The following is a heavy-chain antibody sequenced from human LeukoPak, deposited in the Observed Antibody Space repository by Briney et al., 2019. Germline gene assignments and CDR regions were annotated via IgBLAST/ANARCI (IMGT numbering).Heavy chain of an antibody. Sequence: QTLSLTCIVSGGSISSGGYFWSWIPQHPGKGLEWIGYIYYSGSTYYNPSLKSRVTISVDTSKNQFSMKLSSVTAADTAVYYCAAGQSRWYFDYWGQGTLVTVSS. CDR3: AAGQSRWYFDY. V-gene: IGHV4-31*03. J-gene: IGHJ4*02. CDR1: GGSISSGGYF. CDR2: IYYSGST.